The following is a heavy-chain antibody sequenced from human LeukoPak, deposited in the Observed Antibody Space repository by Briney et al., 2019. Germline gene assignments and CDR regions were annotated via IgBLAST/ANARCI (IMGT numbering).Heavy chain of an antibody. J-gene: IGHJ4*02. CDR1: GYTFTSYD. V-gene: IGHV1-18*01. CDR3: ARGRSYDSSGREDY. D-gene: IGHD3-22*01. Sequence: ASVKVSCKASGYTFTSYDISWVRQAPGQGLEWMGWISAYNGNTNYAQKLQGRVTMTTDTSTSTAYMELRSLRSDDTAVYYCARGRSYDSSGREDYWGQGTLVTVSS. CDR2: ISAYNGNT.